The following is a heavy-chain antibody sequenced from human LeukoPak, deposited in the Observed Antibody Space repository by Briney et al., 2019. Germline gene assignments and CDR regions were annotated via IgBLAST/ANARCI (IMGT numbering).Heavy chain of an antibody. CDR3: ARPRYCSSTSCYTGYMDV. CDR1: GFTFSSYA. J-gene: IGHJ6*03. V-gene: IGHV3-21*01. Sequence: GGSLRLSCAASGFTFSSYAMHWVRQAPGKGLEWVSSISSSSSYIYYADSVKGRFTISRDNAKNSLYLQMNSLRAEDTAVYYCARPRYCSSTSCYTGYMDVWGKGTTVTVSS. CDR2: ISSSSSYI. D-gene: IGHD2-2*02.